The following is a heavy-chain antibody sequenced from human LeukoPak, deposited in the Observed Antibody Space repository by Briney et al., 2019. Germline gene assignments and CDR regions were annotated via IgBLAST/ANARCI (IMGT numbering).Heavy chain of an antibody. CDR1: GYTFISYG. D-gene: IGHD5-18*01. CDR2: ISAYNGNT. CDR3: ARNSRVDTAMVF. Sequence: ASVKVSCKASGYTFISYGISWVRQAPGQGLEWMGWISAYNGNTNYAQKLQGRVTMTTDTSTSTAYMELRSLRSDDTAVYYCARNSRVDTAMVFWGQGTLVTISS. V-gene: IGHV1-18*01. J-gene: IGHJ4*02.